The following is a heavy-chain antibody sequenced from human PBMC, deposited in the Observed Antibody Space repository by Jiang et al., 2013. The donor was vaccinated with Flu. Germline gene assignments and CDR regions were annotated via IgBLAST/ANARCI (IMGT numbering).Heavy chain of an antibody. Sequence: EWMGWISAYNGNTNYAQKLQGRVTMTTDTSTSTAYMELRSLRSDDTAVYYCARVGPIKAYGYYYYYYMDVWGKGTTVTVSS. D-gene: IGHD2-21*01. CDR2: ISAYNGNT. CDR3: ARVGPIKAYGYYYYYYMDV. V-gene: IGHV1-18*01. J-gene: IGHJ6*03.